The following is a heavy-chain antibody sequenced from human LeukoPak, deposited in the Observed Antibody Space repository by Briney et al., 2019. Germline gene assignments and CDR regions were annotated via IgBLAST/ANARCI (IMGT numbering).Heavy chain of an antibody. CDR1: GFTVSSNY. J-gene: IGHJ4*02. D-gene: IGHD1-7*01. CDR2: IYAGGTT. Sequence: PGGSPRLSCKASGFTVSSNYMSWVRQAPGKGLEWVSVIYAGGTTYYADSVKGRFTISRDNSRNTLYLQMNSLRAEDTAVYYCATAIDNWNYAFDCWGQGALVTVSS. V-gene: IGHV3-53*01. CDR3: ATAIDNWNYAFDC.